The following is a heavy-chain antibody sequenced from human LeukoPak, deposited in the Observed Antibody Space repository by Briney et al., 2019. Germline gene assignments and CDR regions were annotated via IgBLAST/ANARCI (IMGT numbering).Heavy chain of an antibody. V-gene: IGHV1-8*01. CDR1: GYPFTTYD. CDR3: ARISDHNWYFDL. D-gene: IGHD1-14*01. CDR2: MNPSSGYT. Sequence: ASVKVSCKASGYPFTTYDINWVRKATGQGLEWMGWMNPSSGYTGYSQMFQGRVTMTRNTSITTAYMELSSLRSEDTAVYYCARISDHNWYFDLWGRGTLVTVSS. J-gene: IGHJ2*01.